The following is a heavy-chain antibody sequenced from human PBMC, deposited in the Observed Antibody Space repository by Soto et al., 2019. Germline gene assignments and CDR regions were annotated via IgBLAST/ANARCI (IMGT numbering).Heavy chain of an antibody. CDR1: GGSISSYY. CDR2: IYYSGST. CDR3: ARRYGSAIEY. V-gene: IGHV4-59*08. Sequence: PSETLSLTCTVSGGSISSYYWSWIRQPPGKGLEWIGYIYYSGSTNYNPSLKSRVTISVDTSKNQFSLKLSSVTAADTAVYYCARRYGSAIEYWGQGTLVTVSS. D-gene: IGHD1-26*01. J-gene: IGHJ4*02.